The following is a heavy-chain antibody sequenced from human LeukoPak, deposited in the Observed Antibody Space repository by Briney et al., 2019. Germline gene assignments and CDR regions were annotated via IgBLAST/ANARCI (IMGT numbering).Heavy chain of an antibody. D-gene: IGHD3-3*01. CDR2: ISGDGRDI. CDR3: AIHGGGTIRIEAFDV. J-gene: IGHJ3*01. Sequence: PGGSLRLSCAASAFTFSSYGMSWVRQAPGKGLEWVSAISGDGRDIFHADAVKGRFTISRYNSKNTLYLQMNSLRDEDTALYYCAIHGGGTIRIEAFDVWGQGTMVTTSS. V-gene: IGHV3-23*01. CDR1: AFTFSSYG.